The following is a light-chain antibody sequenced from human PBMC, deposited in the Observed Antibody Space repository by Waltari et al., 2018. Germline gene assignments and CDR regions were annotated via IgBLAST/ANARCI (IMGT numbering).Light chain of an antibody. J-gene: IGKJ3*01. Sequence: AIRMTQSPSSFSASTGDRVTITCRASQGISSYLAWYQQKPGKAPKLLIYAASTLQSGVPSRFSGSGSGTDFTLTISCLHSEDFATYYWQQYYSYPPFTFGPGTKVDIK. V-gene: IGKV1-8*01. CDR3: QQYYSYPPFT. CDR1: QGISSY. CDR2: AAS.